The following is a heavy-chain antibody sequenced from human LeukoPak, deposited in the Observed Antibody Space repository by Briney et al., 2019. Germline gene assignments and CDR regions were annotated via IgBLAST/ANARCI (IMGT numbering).Heavy chain of an antibody. CDR3: VRDETLWTLDW. D-gene: IGHD1-1*01. CDR1: GFTFSGQW. CDR2: INERGTDS. Sequence: GGSLRLSCTASGFTFSGQWIHWVRQAPGMGLVWVSRINERGTDSMYAESVKGRFTISRDNAKNTMYLQMNSLRAEDTAVYYCVRDETLWTLDWWGQGTLVSVSS. V-gene: IGHV3-74*03. J-gene: IGHJ4*02.